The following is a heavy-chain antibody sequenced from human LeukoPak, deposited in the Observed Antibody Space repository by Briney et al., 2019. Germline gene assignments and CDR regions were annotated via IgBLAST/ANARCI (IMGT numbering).Heavy chain of an antibody. D-gene: IGHD3-16*01. CDR1: GFTLSTYW. CDR2: IKQDGSHK. Sequence: GGSLRLSCAASGFTLSTYWMSWVRQAPGKGLEWVANIKQDGSHKNYVDSVKGRFTISRDNAKNSLFLQMNSLRAEDTAVYYCAKPAFVWGTWGQGTLVTVSS. CDR3: AKPAFVWGT. V-gene: IGHV3-7*03. J-gene: IGHJ5*02.